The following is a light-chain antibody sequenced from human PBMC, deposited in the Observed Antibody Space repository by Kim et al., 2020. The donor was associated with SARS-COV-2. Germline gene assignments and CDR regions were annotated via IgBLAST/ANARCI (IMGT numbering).Light chain of an antibody. J-gene: IGLJ1*01. CDR2: EVY. V-gene: IGLV2-8*01. CDR3: SSYTGRNTLV. Sequence: GQSVTISCTGSSSDVGGYNYVSWYQQHPGKAPSLVIYEVYKRPSGVPDRFSGSKSGNTASLTVSGLRPEDEADYYCSSYTGRNTLVFGTGTKVTVL. CDR1: SSDVGGYNY.